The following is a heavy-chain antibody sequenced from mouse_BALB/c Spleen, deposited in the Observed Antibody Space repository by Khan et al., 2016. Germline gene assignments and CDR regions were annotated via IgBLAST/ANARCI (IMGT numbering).Heavy chain of an antibody. D-gene: IGHD1-1*01. CDR3: ARYLYDYGSTYDTMDY. CDR1: GDSITSGY. J-gene: IGHJ4*01. Sequence: MQLEESGPSLVKPSQTLSLTCSVTGDSITSGYWNWIRKFPGNKLEYMGYISYSGNTYYNPSLKSRISITRDTSKNQYYLQLNSVTTEDTATYYCARYLYDYGSTYDTMDYWGQGTSVTVSS. CDR2: ISYSGNT. V-gene: IGHV3-8*02.